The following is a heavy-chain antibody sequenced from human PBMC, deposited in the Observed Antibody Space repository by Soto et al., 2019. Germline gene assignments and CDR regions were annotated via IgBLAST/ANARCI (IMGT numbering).Heavy chain of an antibody. CDR3: AKAAAGCSSTSCPFDY. D-gene: IGHD2-2*01. J-gene: IGHJ4*02. CDR2: ISGSGGST. Sequence: EVQLLESGGGLVQPGGSLRLSCAASGFTFSNYAMSWVRQAPGKGLEWVSAISGSGGSTYYADSVKGRFTISRDNSKNTLYLQMNSLRAEDTAVYYCAKAAAGCSSTSCPFDYWGRGTLVTVSS. V-gene: IGHV3-23*01. CDR1: GFTFSNYA.